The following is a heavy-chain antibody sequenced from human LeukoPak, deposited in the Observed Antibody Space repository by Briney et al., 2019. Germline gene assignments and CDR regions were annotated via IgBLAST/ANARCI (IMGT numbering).Heavy chain of an antibody. Sequence: GGPLRLSCAAPGITFSNYNMNWVRQAPGKGLEWISSITSSSSYTFYADSVKGRFTISRDNAKNSLYLQMNSLRVEDTAIYYCARDPYNGAYSEGYYYYYMDVWGKGTTVTVSS. CDR1: GITFSNYN. J-gene: IGHJ6*03. CDR2: ITSSSSYT. D-gene: IGHD1-1*01. CDR3: ARDPYNGAYSEGYYYYYMDV. V-gene: IGHV3-21*01.